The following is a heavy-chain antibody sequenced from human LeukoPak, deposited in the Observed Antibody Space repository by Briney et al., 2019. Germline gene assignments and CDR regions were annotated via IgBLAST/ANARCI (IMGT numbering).Heavy chain of an antibody. CDR2: IYHSGSA. CDR1: GYSISRGYY. CDR3: ARVVYSTGCIDY. J-gene: IGHJ4*02. V-gene: IGHV4-38-2*02. D-gene: IGHD6-19*01. Sequence: SETLSLTCSVSGYSISRGYYWGWIRQPPGQGLEWIGNIYHSGSAYYKPSLKSRVTISVDTSNNQFSLKLSSVTAADTAVYYCARVVYSTGCIDYWGQGTLVTVSS.